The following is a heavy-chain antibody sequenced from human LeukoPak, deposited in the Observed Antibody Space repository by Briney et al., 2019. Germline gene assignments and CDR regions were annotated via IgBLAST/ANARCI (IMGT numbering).Heavy chain of an antibody. CDR1: GFTFSSYG. V-gene: IGHV3-74*01. J-gene: IGHJ4*02. Sequence: GGSLRLSCAASGFTFSSYGLHWVRQAPGKGLVWVSRINTDGSSTTYADSVKGRFTLSRDNARNTLFLQMNSLRAEDTAVYYCARDPKNNYFDYWGQGTLVTVSS. CDR2: INTDGSST. CDR3: ARDPKNNYFDY.